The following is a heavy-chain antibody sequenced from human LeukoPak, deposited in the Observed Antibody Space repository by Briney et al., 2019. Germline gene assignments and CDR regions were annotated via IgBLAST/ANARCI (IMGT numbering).Heavy chain of an antibody. CDR2: ISSSSSTI. D-gene: IGHD6-19*01. V-gene: IGHV3-48*02. J-gene: IGHJ4*02. Sequence: PGGSLRLSCAASGFTFSSYSMNWVRQAPGKGLEWVSYISSSSSTIYYADSVKGGFTISGDNAKNSLYLQMNSLRDEDTAVYYCARICSSGCRTPSGGYWGQGTLVTVSS. CDR1: GFTFSSYS. CDR3: ARICSSGCRTPSGGY.